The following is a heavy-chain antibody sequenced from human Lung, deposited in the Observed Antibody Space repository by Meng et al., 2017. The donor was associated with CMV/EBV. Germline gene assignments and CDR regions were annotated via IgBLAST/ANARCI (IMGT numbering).Heavy chain of an antibody. CDR3: ARHFGEWQQPYYYYYGMDV. Sequence: GSLRLXXTVSGGSISSSSYYWGWIRQPPGKGLEWIGSIYYSGSTYYNPSLKSRVTISVDTSKNQFSLKLSSVTAADTAVYYCARHFGEWQQPYYYYYGMDVWGQGTTVXVSS. CDR2: IYYSGST. J-gene: IGHJ6*02. D-gene: IGHD3-16*01. V-gene: IGHV4-39*01. CDR1: GGSISSSSYY.